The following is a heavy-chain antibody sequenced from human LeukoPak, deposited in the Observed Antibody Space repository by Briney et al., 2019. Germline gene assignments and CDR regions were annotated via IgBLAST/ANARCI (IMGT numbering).Heavy chain of an antibody. D-gene: IGHD2-2*01. V-gene: IGHV4-39*01. CDR3: AAIVPTASNYFDY. CDR1: GGSISSGSYY. Sequence: SETLSLTCTVSGGSISSGSYYWGWIRQPPGKGLEWIGRIYYSGSTYYNPSLQSRVTISIDTSKNQFSLKLSSVTAADTAVYYCAAIVPTASNYFDYWGQGTLVTVSS. CDR2: IYYSGST. J-gene: IGHJ4*02.